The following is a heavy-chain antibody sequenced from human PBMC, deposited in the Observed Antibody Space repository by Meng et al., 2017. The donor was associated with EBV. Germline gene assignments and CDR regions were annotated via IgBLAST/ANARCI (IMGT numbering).Heavy chain of an antibody. Sequence: QPQLQESGSGLVKPSQTLSPTCAVSGGSISSGGYPWSWIRQTPGKGLEWIGDIHQTGNTHYNPSLKSRVTISLDRSNNQFFLKLTSVTAADTAVYYCSRERDYGSGSFDPWGPGTMVTVS. CDR3: SRERDYGSGSFDP. CDR1: GGSISSGGYP. V-gene: IGHV4-30-2*01. J-gene: IGHJ5*02. D-gene: IGHD3-10*01. CDR2: IHQTGNT.